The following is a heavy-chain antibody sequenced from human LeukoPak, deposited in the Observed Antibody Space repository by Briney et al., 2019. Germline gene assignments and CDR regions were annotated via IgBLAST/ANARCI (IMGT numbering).Heavy chain of an antibody. D-gene: IGHD1-7*01. CDR1: GFTVSSNY. Sequence: GGSLRLSCAASGFTVSSNYMSWVRQAPGQGLECVSVIYGGGSTYYADSVKGRFTISRDNSKNTLYLQMNSLRAEDTAVYYCARENWNYGRYFDYWGQGTLVTVSS. CDR2: IYGGGST. V-gene: IGHV3-66*01. CDR3: ARENWNYGRYFDY. J-gene: IGHJ4*02.